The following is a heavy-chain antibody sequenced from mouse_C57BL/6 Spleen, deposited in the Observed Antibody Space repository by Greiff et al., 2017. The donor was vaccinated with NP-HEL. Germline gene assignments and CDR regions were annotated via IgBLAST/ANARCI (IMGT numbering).Heavy chain of an antibody. CDR3: ARWIYYYGSSYVEFDY. V-gene: IGHV1-76*01. D-gene: IGHD1-1*01. CDR2: IYPGSGNT. J-gene: IGHJ2*01. Sequence: VQLQESGAELVRPGASVKLSCKASGYTFTDYYINWVKQRPGQGLEWIARIYPGSGNTYYNEKFKGKATLTAEKSSSTAYMQLSSLTSEDSAVYFCARWIYYYGSSYVEFDYWGQGTTLTVSS. CDR1: GYTFTDYY.